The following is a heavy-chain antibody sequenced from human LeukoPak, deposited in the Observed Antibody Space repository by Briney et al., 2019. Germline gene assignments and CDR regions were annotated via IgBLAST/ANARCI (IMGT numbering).Heavy chain of an antibody. Sequence: PGGSLRLSCAASGFTFSSYAMSWVRQAPGKGLEWVSAISGSGGSTYYADSVKGRFTISRDNSKNTLYLQMNSLRAEDTAVYYCAKDLQQWLLYQAPYDYWGQGTLVTVSS. V-gene: IGHV3-23*01. CDR2: ISGSGGST. CDR1: GFTFSSYA. D-gene: IGHD6-19*01. J-gene: IGHJ4*02. CDR3: AKDLQQWLLYQAPYDY.